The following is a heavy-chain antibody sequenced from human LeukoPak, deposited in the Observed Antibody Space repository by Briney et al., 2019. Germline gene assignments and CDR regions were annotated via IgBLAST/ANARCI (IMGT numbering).Heavy chain of an antibody. CDR3: ARDTYDSSGYYAHLDY. Sequence: GGSLRLFCAASRFTISSYWMSCVRQAPGKGLEWVANIKQDGSEKYYVDSVKGRFTISRDNAKNSLYLQMSSLRAEDTAVYYCARDTYDSSGYYAHLDYWGQGTLVTVSS. V-gene: IGHV3-7*01. D-gene: IGHD3-22*01. CDR1: RFTISSYW. CDR2: IKQDGSEK. J-gene: IGHJ4*02.